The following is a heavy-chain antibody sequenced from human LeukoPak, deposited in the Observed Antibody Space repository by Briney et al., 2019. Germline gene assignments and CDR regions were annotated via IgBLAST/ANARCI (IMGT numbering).Heavy chain of an antibody. CDR3: ARDVCTSTSCYHDY. CDR2: ISAYNGYT. Sequence: ASLKVSCKASGYTFTNYGISWVRQAPGQGLEWMAWISAYNGYTNYAQKFQDRVTMNTDTSTSAAYMELRSLRSDDTAVYYCARDVCTSTSCYHDYWGQGTLVTVSS. CDR1: GYTFTNYG. V-gene: IGHV1-18*01. D-gene: IGHD2-2*01. J-gene: IGHJ4*02.